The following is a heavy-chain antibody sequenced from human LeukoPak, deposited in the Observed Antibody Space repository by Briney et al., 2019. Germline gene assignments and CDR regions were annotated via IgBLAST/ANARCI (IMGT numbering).Heavy chain of an antibody. CDR3: ARGSDDFWSGYYDY. Sequence: PPETLSLTCTVSGGSISSYYWSWIRQPAGKGLEWIGRIYTSGSTNYNPSLKSRVTMSVDTSKNQFSLKLSSVTAADTAVYYCARGSDDFWSGYYDYWGQGTLVTVSS. D-gene: IGHD3-3*01. CDR1: GGSISSYY. CDR2: IYTSGST. V-gene: IGHV4-4*07. J-gene: IGHJ4*02.